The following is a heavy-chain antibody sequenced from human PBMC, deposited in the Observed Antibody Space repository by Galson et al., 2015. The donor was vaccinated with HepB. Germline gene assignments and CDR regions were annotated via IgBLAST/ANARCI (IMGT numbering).Heavy chain of an antibody. CDR3: ARVGEASPANYWYFDL. J-gene: IGHJ2*01. Sequence: LRLSCAASGFTFSSYAMHWVRQAPGKGLEWVAVISYDGSNKYYADSVKGRFTISRDNSKNTLYLQMNSLRAEDTAVYYCARVGEASPANYWYFDLWGRGTLVTVSS. CDR1: GFTFSSYA. D-gene: IGHD6-6*01. V-gene: IGHV3-30*04. CDR2: ISYDGSNK.